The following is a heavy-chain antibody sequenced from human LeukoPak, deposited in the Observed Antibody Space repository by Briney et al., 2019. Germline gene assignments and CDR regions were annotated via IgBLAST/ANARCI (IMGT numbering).Heavy chain of an antibody. J-gene: IGHJ6*03. Sequence: ASVKVSCKASGYTFTSYYMHWVRQAPGQGLEWMGLINPSGSSTSYAQKFQGRLSLTRDMSTSTDYMELSSLRSEDTAVYYCAADPGGLDFGYYYMDVWGKGTTVTISS. D-gene: IGHD1-1*01. CDR3: AADPGGLDFGYYYMDV. V-gene: IGHV1-46*01. CDR1: GYTFTSYY. CDR2: INPSGSST.